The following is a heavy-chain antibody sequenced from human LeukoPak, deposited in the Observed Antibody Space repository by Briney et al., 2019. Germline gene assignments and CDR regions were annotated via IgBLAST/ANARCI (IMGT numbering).Heavy chain of an antibody. V-gene: IGHV4-61*02. D-gene: IGHD3-16*01. Sequence: SETLSLTCTVSGGSISSGSYYWSWIRQPAGKGLEWIGRIYTSGSTNYNPSLKSRVTISVDTSKNQFSLQLSSVTAADTAVYYCAREVHDYVWRSQHDALDIWGQGTMVTVSS. J-gene: IGHJ3*02. CDR2: IYTSGST. CDR3: AREVHDYVWRSQHDALDI. CDR1: GGSISSGSYY.